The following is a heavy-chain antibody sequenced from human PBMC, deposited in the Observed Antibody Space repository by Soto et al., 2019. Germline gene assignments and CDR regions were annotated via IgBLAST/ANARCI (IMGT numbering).Heavy chain of an antibody. CDR1: GGSFSGYY. CDR2: INHSGST. V-gene: IGHV4-34*01. Sequence: SETLSLTCAVYGGSFSGYYWSWIRQPPGKGLEWIGEINHSGSTNYNPSLKSRVTISVDTSKNQFSLKLSSVTAADTAVYYCARGSQALLWFGELRRTWFDPWGQGTLVT. D-gene: IGHD3-10*01. J-gene: IGHJ5*02. CDR3: ARGSQALLWFGELRRTWFDP.